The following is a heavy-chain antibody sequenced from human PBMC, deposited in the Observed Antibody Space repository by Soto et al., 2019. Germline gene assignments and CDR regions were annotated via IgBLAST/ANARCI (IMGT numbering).Heavy chain of an antibody. Sequence: SVKVSCKASGFSFTGYYIHWLRQAPGQGLEWMGWINAHSGGTEYAQKFQGRVTLTRDTSIATAYLTLTSLTSDDTALYYCAKDLTRQLAYWLDPWGQGTQVTVSS. CDR2: INAHSGGT. D-gene: IGHD6-6*01. V-gene: IGHV1-2*02. CDR3: AKDLTRQLAYWLDP. CDR1: GFSFTGYY. J-gene: IGHJ5*02.